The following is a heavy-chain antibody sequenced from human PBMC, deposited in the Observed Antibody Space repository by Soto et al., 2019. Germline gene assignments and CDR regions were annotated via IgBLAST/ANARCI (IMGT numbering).Heavy chain of an antibody. CDR1: GGSISSGGYY. J-gene: IGHJ4*02. D-gene: IGHD5-18*01. Sequence: QVQLQESGPGLVKPSQTLSLTCTVSGGSISSGGYYWSWIRQHPGKGLEWIGYIYYSGSTYYNPSLKSRVTMSVDTSKNQLSLKLSSVTAADTGVYYCARSGYSYGPNPLLYWGQGTLVTVSS. CDR3: ARSGYSYGPNPLLY. V-gene: IGHV4-31*03. CDR2: IYYSGST.